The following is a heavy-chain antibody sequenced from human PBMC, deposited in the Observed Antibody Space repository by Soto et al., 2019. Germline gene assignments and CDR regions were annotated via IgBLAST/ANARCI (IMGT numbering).Heavy chain of an antibody. Sequence: SVKVSCKASGGTFSSYAISWVRQAPGQGLEWMGGIIPIFGTANYAQKFQGRVTITADESTSTAYMELSSLRSEDTAVYYCAREGSESYYFVRWFDPLGQGTLVTVSS. D-gene: IGHD3-10*01. J-gene: IGHJ5*02. CDR2: IIPIFGTA. CDR3: AREGSESYYFVRWFDP. V-gene: IGHV1-69*13. CDR1: GGTFSSYA.